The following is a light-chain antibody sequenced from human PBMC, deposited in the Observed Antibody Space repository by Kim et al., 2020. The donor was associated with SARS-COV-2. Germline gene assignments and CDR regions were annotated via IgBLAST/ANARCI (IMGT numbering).Light chain of an antibody. CDR1: SGSVSTSYY. CDR3: VLYMGSGISL. V-gene: IGLV8-61*01. J-gene: IGLJ3*02. CDR2: NTN. Sequence: GGTVTLTCGLSSGSVSTSYYPSWYQQTPGQAPRTLIYNTNSRSSGVPDRFSGPILGNKAALTITGAQADDESDYYCVLYMGSGISLFGGGTKLTVL.